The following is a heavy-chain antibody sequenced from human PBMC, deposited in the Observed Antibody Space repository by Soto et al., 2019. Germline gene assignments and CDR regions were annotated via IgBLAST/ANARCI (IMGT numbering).Heavy chain of an antibody. D-gene: IGHD1-1*01. CDR1: GYKFSNYW. Sequence: EVQLVQSGTEVKKPGESLKISCKASGYKFSNYWIGWVRQMPGKGLEWMGIIYPGDSDSRYNPSFQGQVTISADKSINTAYLHWSTLKASDTAIYYCARHSLEASKGPLYYYPMDVWGQGTTVTVSS. CDR2: IYPGDSDS. CDR3: ARHSLEASKGPLYYYPMDV. J-gene: IGHJ6*02. V-gene: IGHV5-51*01.